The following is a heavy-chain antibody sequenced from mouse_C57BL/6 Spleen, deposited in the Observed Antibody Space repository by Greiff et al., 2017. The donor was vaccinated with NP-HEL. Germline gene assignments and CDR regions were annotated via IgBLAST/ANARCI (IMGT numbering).Heavy chain of an antibody. V-gene: IGHV7-3*01. Sequence: EVHLVESGGGLVQPGGSLSLSCAASGFTFTDYYMSWVRQPPGKALEWLGFIRNKANGYTTEYSASVKGRFTISRDNSQSILYLQMNALRAEDSATYYCARYLYYGPYYYAMDYWGQGTSVTVSS. CDR2: IRNKANGYTT. CDR1: GFTFTDYY. D-gene: IGHD2-1*01. J-gene: IGHJ4*01. CDR3: ARYLYYGPYYYAMDY.